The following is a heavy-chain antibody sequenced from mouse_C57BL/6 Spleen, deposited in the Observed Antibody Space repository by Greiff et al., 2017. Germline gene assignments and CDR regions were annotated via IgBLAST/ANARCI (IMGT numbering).Heavy chain of an antibody. CDR1: GYTFTDYE. D-gene: IGHD1-1*02. Sequence: QVQLQQSGAELVRPGASVTLSCKASGYTFTDYEMHWVQQTPVHGLEWIGSIDPDTGGIAYDQKFKGKAILTADKSSSTAYMELRSLTSEDAAVYYCTRWAMDYWGQGTSVTVSS. CDR2: IDPDTGGI. J-gene: IGHJ4*01. CDR3: TRWAMDY. V-gene: IGHV1-15*01.